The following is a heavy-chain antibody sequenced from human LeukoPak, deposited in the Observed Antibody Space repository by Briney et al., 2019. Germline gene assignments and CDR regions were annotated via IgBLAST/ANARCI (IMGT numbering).Heavy chain of an antibody. CDR3: ARDGQTYYDFWSGFSDAFDI. CDR1: GGSISTYY. Sequence: SETLSLTCTVPGGSISTYYWTWIRQPPGKGLEWIGYIYHSGSTNYNPSLKSRVAISVDSSKKQFSLKLSSVTAADTAVYYCARDGQTYYDFWSGFSDAFDIWGQGTMVTVSS. CDR2: IYHSGST. D-gene: IGHD3-3*01. V-gene: IGHV4-59*12. J-gene: IGHJ3*02.